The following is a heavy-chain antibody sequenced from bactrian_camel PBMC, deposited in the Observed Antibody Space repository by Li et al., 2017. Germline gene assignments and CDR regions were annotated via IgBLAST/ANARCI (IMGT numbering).Heavy chain of an antibody. CDR2: IDTDGTT. J-gene: IGHJ6*01. D-gene: IGHD6*01. CDR1: ESTYSSYC. CDR3: AAAKVWVAGLLDEAIFTT. V-gene: IGHV3S53*01. Sequence: HVQLVESGGGSVQAGGSLTLSCAVPESTYSSYCMGWFRQAPANEREGVAAIDTDGTTTVAQSVQGRFTISKDPAQNTFYLQMNGLKPEDTARYYCAAAKVWVAGLLDEAIFTTWGHGTQVTVS.